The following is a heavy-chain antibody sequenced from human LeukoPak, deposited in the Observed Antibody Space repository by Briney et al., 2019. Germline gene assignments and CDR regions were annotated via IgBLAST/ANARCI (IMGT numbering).Heavy chain of an antibody. CDR2: IKQDGSEK. CDR3: ARMGAVVITYYFDY. CDR1: GFTFSSYW. J-gene: IGHJ4*02. D-gene: IGHD3-22*01. Sequence: GGSLRLSCAASGFTFSSYWMSWVRQAPGKGLEWVANIKQDGSEKYYVDSVKGRFTISRDNAKNSLYLQMNSLRAEDTAVYYCARMGAVVITYYFDYWGQGTLVTVSS. V-gene: IGHV3-7*01.